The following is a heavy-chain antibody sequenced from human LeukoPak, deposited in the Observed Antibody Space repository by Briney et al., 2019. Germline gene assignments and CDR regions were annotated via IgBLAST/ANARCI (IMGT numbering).Heavy chain of an antibody. Sequence: PSETLSLTCTVSTGFIRGHYWSWIRQPPGKGLEWIGYIYYTGATQYSPSLEGRATVSVDPSQNQFSPNLISVTAADTAVYYCARGRLSGSSHFDHWGQGTLVIVSS. D-gene: IGHD6-13*01. J-gene: IGHJ4*02. CDR2: IYYTGAT. V-gene: IGHV4-59*11. CDR1: TGFIRGHY. CDR3: ARGRLSGSSHFDH.